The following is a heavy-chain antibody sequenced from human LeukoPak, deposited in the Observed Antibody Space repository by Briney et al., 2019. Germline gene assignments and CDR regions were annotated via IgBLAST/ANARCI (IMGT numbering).Heavy chain of an antibody. D-gene: IGHD3-9*01. CDR2: INPNSGGT. CDR1: GYTFTCYY. J-gene: IGHJ4*02. CDR3: ARVILTGYFGFDY. Sequence: ASVKVSCKASGYTFTCYYMHWVRQAPGQGLEWMGWINPNSGGTNYAQKFQGRVTMTRDTSISTAYMELSRLRSDDTAVYYCARVILTGYFGFDYWGQGTLVTVSS. V-gene: IGHV1-2*02.